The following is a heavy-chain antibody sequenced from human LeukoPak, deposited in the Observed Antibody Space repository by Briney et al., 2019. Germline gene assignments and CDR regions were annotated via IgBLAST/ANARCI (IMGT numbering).Heavy chain of an antibody. CDR1: GFTVSGNY. CDR3: ARDRAGYAGWFDP. CDR2: IYSGGST. D-gene: IGHD5-12*01. J-gene: IGHJ5*02. V-gene: IGHV3-53*04. Sequence: GGSLRLSCAASGFTVSGNYMSWVRQAPGKGLEWVSVIYSGGSTYYADSVKGRFTISRHNSKNTLYLQMNSLRAEDTAVYYCARDRAGYAGWFDPWGQGTLVTVSS.